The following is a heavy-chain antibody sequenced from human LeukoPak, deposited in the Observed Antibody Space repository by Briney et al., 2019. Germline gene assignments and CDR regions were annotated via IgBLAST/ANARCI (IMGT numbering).Heavy chain of an antibody. CDR2: INQDGSEK. J-gene: IGHJ4*02. CDR3: ARDFRNAGDY. Sequence: PGGSLRLSCAASGFTFSSYWINWVRQAPGKGLEWVAVINQDGSEKYYVDSAKGRFTISRDNAKNSLYLQMNSLRAEDTAVYYCARDFRNAGDYWGQGTLVTVSS. D-gene: IGHD1-14*01. V-gene: IGHV3-7*01. CDR1: GFTFSSYW.